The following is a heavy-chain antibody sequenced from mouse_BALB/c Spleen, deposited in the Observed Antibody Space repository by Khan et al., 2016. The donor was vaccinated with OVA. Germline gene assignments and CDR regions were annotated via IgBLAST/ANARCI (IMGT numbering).Heavy chain of an antibody. CDR1: GYTFTDYY. V-gene: IGHV1-77*01. D-gene: IGHD1-2*01. CDR3: ARRNYFGDTFAY. J-gene: IGHJ3*01. Sequence: LQESGAELARPGASVKLSCKASGYTFTDYYINWVKQRTGQGLEWIGEISPGSGDTYYNERFKGKATLTADKSSSTAYMQLSSLTSEASAVYVCARRNYFGDTFAYWGQGTLVTVSA. CDR2: ISPGSGDT.